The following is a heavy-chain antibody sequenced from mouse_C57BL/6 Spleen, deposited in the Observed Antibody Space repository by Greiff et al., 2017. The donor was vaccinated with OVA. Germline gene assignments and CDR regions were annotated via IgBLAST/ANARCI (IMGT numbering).Heavy chain of an antibody. J-gene: IGHJ4*01. CDR1: GFTFSDYY. D-gene: IGHD2-2*01. V-gene: IGHV5-12*01. CDR2: IRNGGGSN. CDR3: ARHGWGYGYDDAMGF. Sequence: DVHLVESGGGLVQPGGSLKLSCAASGFTFSDYYMYWVRQTPEKRLEWVAYIRNGGGSNNYTDTVKGRSTFSRDNAKNTLYLQMSRLKSEDTAMCYCARHGWGYGYDDAMGFWGQGTSVTVSS.